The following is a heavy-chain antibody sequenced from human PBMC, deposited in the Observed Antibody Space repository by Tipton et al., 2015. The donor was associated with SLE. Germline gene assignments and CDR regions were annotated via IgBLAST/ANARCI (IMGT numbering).Heavy chain of an antibody. D-gene: IGHD6-19*01. CDR3: TRPLGVAGRSWFDP. Sequence: SLRLSCAASGFTFSSAWMSWVRQAPGKGLEWVGRIKSKTDGGATDYAAPVKGRFTISRDDSKNTLYLQMNSLKTEDTAVYYCTRPLGVAGRSWFDPWGQGTLVTVSS. V-gene: IGHV3-15*01. CDR2: IKSKTDGGAT. J-gene: IGHJ5*02. CDR1: GFTFSSAW.